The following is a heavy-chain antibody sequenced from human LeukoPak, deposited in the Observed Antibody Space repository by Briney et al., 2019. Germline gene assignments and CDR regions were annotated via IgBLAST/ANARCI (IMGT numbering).Heavy chain of an antibody. Sequence: GWSLRLSCAASGFTFSSYWMSWVRQAPGKGLEWVANIKKDGSENYYVDSVKCRFSMSRDNAKNSPYLHMCSLRAEHTAVYYSARDPGGDIWAFDIWGPGTMVTVSS. J-gene: IGHJ3*02. V-gene: IGHV3-7*01. CDR2: IKKDGSEN. D-gene: IGHD1-14*01. CDR1: GFTFSSYW. CDR3: ARDPGGDIWAFDI.